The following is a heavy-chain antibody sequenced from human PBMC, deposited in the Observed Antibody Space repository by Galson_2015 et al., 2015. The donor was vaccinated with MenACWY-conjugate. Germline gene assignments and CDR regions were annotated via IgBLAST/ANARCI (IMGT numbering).Heavy chain of an antibody. CDR1: GFIFNNYW. CDR2: IKQDGSEK. J-gene: IGHJ6*03. D-gene: IGHD3-3*01. Sequence: SLRLSCAASGFIFNNYWMSWVRQVPGKGPEWVANIKQDGSEKYYVDSVRGRFTISRDNAKNSLYLQMNSLRVEDTAVYYCARGIQLRFLEPPYYMDVRGKGTTVTVSS. V-gene: IGHV3-7*01. CDR3: ARGIQLRFLEPPYYMDV.